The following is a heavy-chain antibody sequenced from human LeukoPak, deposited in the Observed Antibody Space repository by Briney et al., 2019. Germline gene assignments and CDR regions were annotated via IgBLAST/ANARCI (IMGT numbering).Heavy chain of an antibody. CDR3: ARDSFGTTILDY. CDR2: ISSSSNTI. D-gene: IGHD1-7*01. Sequence: PGGSLRLSCAASGFTFSSHSMNWVRQAPGKGLEWVSYISSSSNTIYYADSVKGRFTISRDNAKNSLYLQMNTLGAEDTAVYYCARDSFGTTILDYWGQGTLVTVSS. CDR1: GFTFSSHS. V-gene: IGHV3-48*04. J-gene: IGHJ4*02.